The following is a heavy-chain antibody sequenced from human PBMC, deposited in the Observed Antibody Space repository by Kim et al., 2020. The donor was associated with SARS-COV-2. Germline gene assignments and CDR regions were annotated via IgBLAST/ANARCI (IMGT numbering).Heavy chain of an antibody. V-gene: IGHV3-33*01. CDR3: ARSWGGHTGHHYAY. CDR2: IWHDGSND. D-gene: IGHD5-12*01. Sequence: GGSLRLSCVGSRFTFSSYGMHWVRQAPGQGLRWVASIWHDGSNDRYSDSVEGRFSVSRDNSKNTLYLQMNDLRAEDTAVYFCARSWGGHTGHHYAYWGQG. J-gene: IGHJ4*02. CDR1: RFTFSSYG.